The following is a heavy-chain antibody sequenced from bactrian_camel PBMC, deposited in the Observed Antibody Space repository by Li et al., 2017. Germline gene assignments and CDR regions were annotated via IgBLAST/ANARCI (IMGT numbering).Heavy chain of an antibody. J-gene: IGHJ4*01. CDR3: AALGCRFRGLNHNY. D-gene: IGHD1*01. CDR1: GYIFINCE. CDR2: ITRYNVT. V-gene: IGHV3S53*01. Sequence: HVQLVESGGGSVQAGESLKLSCAASGYIFINCEMGWHRQAPGKERELVSSITRYNVTKYSDSVKGRFTITFDEAKNSWYLQMSALKTEDTAMYYCAALGCRFRGLNHNYWGQGTQVTVS.